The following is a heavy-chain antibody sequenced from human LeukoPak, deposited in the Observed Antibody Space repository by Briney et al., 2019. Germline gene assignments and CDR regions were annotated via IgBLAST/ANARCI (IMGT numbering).Heavy chain of an antibody. CDR1: GVSISSSNW. CDR2: IYHSGST. V-gene: IGHV4-4*02. CDR3: ARPGHDFWSGSRGWFAP. Sequence: PSETLSLTCAVSGVSISSSNWWSWVRQPPGKGLEWIGEIYHSGSTNYNPSLKNHVTISADTSKNQFSLKLRSVTPTDTAVYYCARPGHDFWSGSRGWFAPWGPAPLVTVSS. J-gene: IGHJ5*02. D-gene: IGHD3-3*01.